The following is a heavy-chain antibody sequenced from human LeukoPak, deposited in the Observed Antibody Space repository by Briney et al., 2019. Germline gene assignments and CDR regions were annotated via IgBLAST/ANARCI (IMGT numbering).Heavy chain of an antibody. CDR2: ITGSGGST. V-gene: IGHV3-23*01. Sequence: PGGSLRLSCAASGFTFSSYSMNWVRQAPGKGLEWVSAITGSGGSTYYADSVKGRFTISRDNSKNTLNLQMNSLRAEDTAVYYCAKPPTVTTSRVYWYFDLWGRGTLVTVSS. CDR1: GFTFSSYS. CDR3: AKPPTVTTSRVYWYFDL. J-gene: IGHJ2*01. D-gene: IGHD4-17*01.